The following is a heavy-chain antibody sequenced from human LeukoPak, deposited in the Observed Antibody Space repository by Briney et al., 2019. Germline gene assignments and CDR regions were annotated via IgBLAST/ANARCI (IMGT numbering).Heavy chain of an antibody. V-gene: IGHV3-20*04. CDR2: INWNGGST. CDR1: GFTFDDYG. D-gene: IGHD1-26*01. CDR3: AKDSAGIGSGSYSGAFDI. J-gene: IGHJ3*02. Sequence: GGSLRLSCAASGFTFDDYGMSWVRQAPGKGLEWVSGINWNGGSTGYADSVKGRFTISRDNAKNSLYLQMNSLRAEDTALYYCAKDSAGIGSGSYSGAFDIWGQGTMVTVSS.